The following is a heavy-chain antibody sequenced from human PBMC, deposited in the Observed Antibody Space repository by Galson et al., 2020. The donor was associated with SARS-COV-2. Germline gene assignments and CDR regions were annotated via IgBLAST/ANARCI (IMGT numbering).Heavy chain of an antibody. V-gene: IGHV3-23*03. CDR1: GFTFSNYA. CDR2: IHADGTT. D-gene: IGHD3-10*01. CDR3: AKRGNYASGSHPPQSFDY. Sequence: GESLKISCAASGFTFSNYAMNWVRQAPGKGLEWVSVIHADGTTYYADSVKGRFTISRDYSKNTVYLQMNSLRPEDTAIFYCAKRGNYASGSHPPQSFDYWGQGTLVTVSS. J-gene: IGHJ4*02.